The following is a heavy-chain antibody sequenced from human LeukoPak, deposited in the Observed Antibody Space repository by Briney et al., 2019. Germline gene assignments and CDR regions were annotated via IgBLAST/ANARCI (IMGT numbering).Heavy chain of an antibody. CDR2: IYHSGST. V-gene: IGHV4-38-2*02. Sequence: SETLSLTCTVSGYSISSGFYWGWIRQPPGKGLEWIGSIYHSGSTYYNPSLKSRVTISVDTSKNQFSLKVNSVTAADTALYYCARDGRYFDYWGQGTLVTVSS. J-gene: IGHJ4*02. CDR3: ARDGRYFDY. CDR1: GYSISSGFY.